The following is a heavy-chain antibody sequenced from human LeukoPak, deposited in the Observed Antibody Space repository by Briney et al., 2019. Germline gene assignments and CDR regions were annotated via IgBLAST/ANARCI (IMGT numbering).Heavy chain of an antibody. Sequence: GGSLRLSCAASGFTFSSYAMHWVRQAPGKGLEWVAVISYDGSNKYYADSVKGRFTISRDNSKNTLYLQMNSLRAEDTAVYYCASRAHCSGGSCYGNWFDPWGQETLVTVSS. CDR1: GFTFSSYA. CDR2: ISYDGSNK. CDR3: ASRAHCSGGSCYGNWFDP. J-gene: IGHJ5*02. V-gene: IGHV3-30*04. D-gene: IGHD2-15*01.